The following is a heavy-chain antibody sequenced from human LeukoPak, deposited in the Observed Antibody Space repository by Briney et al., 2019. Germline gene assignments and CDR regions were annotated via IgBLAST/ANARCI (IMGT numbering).Heavy chain of an antibody. D-gene: IGHD6-13*01. J-gene: IGHJ4*02. CDR2: INPDGSST. V-gene: IGHV3-74*01. Sequence: PGGSLRLSCAASGFTFSNYWMYWVRQAPGKGLVWVSRINPDGSSTTYADSVKGRFTISRDNAKNTLYLQMNSLRVEDTAVYYCEGSSWPFEYWGQGILVTVSS. CDR3: EGSSWPFEY. CDR1: GFTFSNYW.